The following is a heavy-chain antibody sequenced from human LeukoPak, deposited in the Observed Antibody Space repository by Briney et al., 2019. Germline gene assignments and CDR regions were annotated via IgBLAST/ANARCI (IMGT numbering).Heavy chain of an antibody. CDR3: ARESDSSLTFIDY. Sequence: GASVKVSCKASGYTFTGYYMHWVRQAPGQGLEWMGWINPNSGGTNYAQKFQGRVTMTRGTSISTAYMGLSRLRSDDTAVYYCARESDSSLTFIDYWGQGTLVTVSS. J-gene: IGHJ4*02. D-gene: IGHD4-11*01. CDR1: GYTFTGYY. V-gene: IGHV1-2*02. CDR2: INPNSGGT.